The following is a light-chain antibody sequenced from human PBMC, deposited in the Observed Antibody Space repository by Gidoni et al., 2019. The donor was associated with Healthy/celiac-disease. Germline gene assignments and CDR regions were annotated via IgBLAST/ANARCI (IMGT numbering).Light chain of an antibody. V-gene: IGLV1-40*01. CDR3: QSYDSSLSVYV. Sequence: QSVLTQPPSVSGAPGQRVIISCTGGSSNIGAGYDVHWYQQLPGTAPKLLIYGNSNRPSGVPDRFSGSKSGTSASLAITGLQAEDEADYYCQSYDSSLSVYVFGTGTKVTVL. J-gene: IGLJ1*01. CDR1: SSNIGAGYD. CDR2: GNS.